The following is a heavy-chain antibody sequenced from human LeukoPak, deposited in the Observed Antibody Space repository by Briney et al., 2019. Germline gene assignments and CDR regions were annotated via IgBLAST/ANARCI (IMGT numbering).Heavy chain of an antibody. CDR2: ISWNSGSI. Sequence: GGSLRLSCAASGFTFSNYWMTWVRQAPGKGLEWVSGISWNSGSIGYADSVKGRFTISRDNAKNSLYLQMNSLRAEDTALYYCAKDASMDVWGQGTTVTVSS. J-gene: IGHJ6*02. V-gene: IGHV3-9*01. CDR3: AKDASMDV. CDR1: GFTFSNYW.